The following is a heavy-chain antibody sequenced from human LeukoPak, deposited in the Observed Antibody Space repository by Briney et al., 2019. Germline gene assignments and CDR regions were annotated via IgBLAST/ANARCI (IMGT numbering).Heavy chain of an antibody. D-gene: IGHD1-26*01. CDR1: GGSFSGYY. J-gene: IGHJ5*02. V-gene: IGHV4-34*01. Sequence: SETLSLTCAVYGGSFSGYYWSWIRQPPGKGLEWIGEINHSGSTNYNPSLKSRVTISADTSKNQFSLKLSSVTAADTAGYYCARGCGGSYSRWFDPWGQGTLVTVSS. CDR2: INHSGST. CDR3: ARGCGGSYSRWFDP.